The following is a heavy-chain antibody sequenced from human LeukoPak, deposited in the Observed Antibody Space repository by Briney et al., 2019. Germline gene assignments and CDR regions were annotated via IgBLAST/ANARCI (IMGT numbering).Heavy chain of an antibody. CDR2: IAFDDTDR. CDR3: TNSDDYGDH. Sequence: GGSLRLSCAASGFIFGDYAMHWVRQAPGKGLEWVAAIAFDDTDRYYIDSVKGRFTISRDDSKNTLYLHMTSLRAEDTAVYYCTNSDDYGDHWGQGTLVTVSS. V-gene: IGHV3-30*04. CDR1: GFIFGDYA. J-gene: IGHJ4*02.